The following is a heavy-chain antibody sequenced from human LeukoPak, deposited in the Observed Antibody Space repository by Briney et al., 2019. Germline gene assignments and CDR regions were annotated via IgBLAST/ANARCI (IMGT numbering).Heavy chain of an antibody. V-gene: IGHV3-23*01. D-gene: IGHD4-23*01. CDR2: ISGSGGST. Sequence: GGSLRLSCAASGFTFSSYAMSWVRQAPGKGLEWVSAISGSGGSTYYADSVKGRFTISRDNSKNTLYLQMNSLRAEDTAVYYCASSVITRDYYYYGLDVWGQGTTVTVSS. CDR3: ASSVITRDYYYYGLDV. CDR1: GFTFSSYA. J-gene: IGHJ6*02.